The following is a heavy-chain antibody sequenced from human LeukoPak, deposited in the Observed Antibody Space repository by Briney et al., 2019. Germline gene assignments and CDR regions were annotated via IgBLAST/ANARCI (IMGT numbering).Heavy chain of an antibody. CDR1: GYTFTSYG. CDR2: MNPNSGNT. V-gene: IGHV1-8*02. J-gene: IGHJ6*02. Sequence: GASVKVSCKASGYTFTSYGINWVRQATGQGLEWMGWMNPNSGNTGYAQKFQGRVTMTRNTSISTAYMELSSLRSEDTAVYYCARGLRRQLELRPTPDYYYGMDVWGQGTTVTVSS. D-gene: IGHD1-1*01. CDR3: ARGLRRQLELRPTPDYYYGMDV.